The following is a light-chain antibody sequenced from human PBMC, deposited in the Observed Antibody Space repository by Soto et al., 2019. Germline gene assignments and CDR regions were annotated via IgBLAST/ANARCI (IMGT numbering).Light chain of an antibody. CDR1: SSDIGSYND. CDR2: EVR. CDR3: ISYRGSDTSYV. V-gene: IGLV2-14*01. Sequence: ALPPPAYVSGSPGQSITISCTGTSSDIGSYNDVAWYQQFPGKTPKLIIYEVRNRPSGVSFRFSGSKSGNTASLTISGLQAEDEADYYCISYRGSDTSYVVGTGTKVTVL. J-gene: IGLJ1*01.